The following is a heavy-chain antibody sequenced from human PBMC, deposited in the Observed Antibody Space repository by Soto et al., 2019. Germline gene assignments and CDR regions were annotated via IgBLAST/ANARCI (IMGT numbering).Heavy chain of an antibody. CDR1: GFNVMSYW. D-gene: IGHD5-12*01. CDR2: IKDDGSEI. V-gene: IGHV3-7*01. CDR3: ARDIGFDYVN. Sequence: GGSLRLSCAVSGFNVMSYWMSWVRQAPGKGLEWVASIKDDGSEIYYLQSVRGRFTISRDSAGNALHLAMNYMSAEDTGGYFCARDIGFDYVNWGQGTLVTVSS. J-gene: IGHJ4*02.